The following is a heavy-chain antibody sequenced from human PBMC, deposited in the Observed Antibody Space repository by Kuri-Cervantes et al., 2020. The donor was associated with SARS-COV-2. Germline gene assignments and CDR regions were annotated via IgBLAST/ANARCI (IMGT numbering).Heavy chain of an antibody. CDR2: IYYDGST. J-gene: IGHJ3*02. CDR1: GGSISSHY. CDR3: ARHVRGTGATSALDI. Sequence: GSLRLSCTVSGGSISSHYWSWIRQPPGKGLEWIGYIYYDGSTYYNPSLKSRLTISVDTSKNQFSLKLSSVTAADTAVYYCARHVRGTGATSALDIWGQGTMVTVSS. D-gene: IGHD3-10*02. V-gene: IGHV4-59*08.